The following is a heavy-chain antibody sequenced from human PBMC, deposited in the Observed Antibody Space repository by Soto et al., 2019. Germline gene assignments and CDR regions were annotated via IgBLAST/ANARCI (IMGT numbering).Heavy chain of an antibody. CDR3: AKKVNSGSGSQYFDY. CDR2: FRAGGDDGTT. CDR1: GFTFSSYS. D-gene: IGHD3-10*01. Sequence: GGSLRLSCVASGFTFSSYSMSWVRQAPGKGLEWVSGFRAGGDDGTTYYADSVKGRFTISRDNSKNTLFLQMNSLRAEDTAIYYCAKKVNSGSGSQYFDYFGQGTLVTISS. J-gene: IGHJ4*02. V-gene: IGHV3-23*01.